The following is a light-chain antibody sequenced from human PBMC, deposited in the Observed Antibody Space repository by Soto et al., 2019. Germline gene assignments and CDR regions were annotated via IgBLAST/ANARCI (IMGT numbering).Light chain of an antibody. V-gene: IGKV1-5*01. CDR2: DAP. CDR1: QTITRW. J-gene: IGKJ1*01. CDR3: QQYNSYSWT. Sequence: DIQMTQSPSTLSASVGDRVTITCRASQTITRWVAWYQQKPGKAPKLLIYDAPTLESGVPSRFSGSRSGTEFTLTISSLQPDDFATYYCQQYNSYSWTFGQGTKGDIK.